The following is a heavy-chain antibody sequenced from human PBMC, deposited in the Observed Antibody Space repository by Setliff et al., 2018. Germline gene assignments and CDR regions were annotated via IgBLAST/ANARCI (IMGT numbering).Heavy chain of an antibody. CDR2: MNIDNGKT. CDR1: RYSFNGYY. V-gene: IGHV1-3*03. CDR3: ARGYCDGIGCPAPLYYFDS. D-gene: IGHD2-21*01. Sequence: ASVKVSCKASRYSFNGYYMHWVRQAPGQGLEWMGWMNIDNGKTEYSQEFQDRVTFTRDTFAETAYMELRSLTSDDMAVYYCARGYCDGIGCPAPLYYFDSWGQGTLVTVSS. J-gene: IGHJ4*02.